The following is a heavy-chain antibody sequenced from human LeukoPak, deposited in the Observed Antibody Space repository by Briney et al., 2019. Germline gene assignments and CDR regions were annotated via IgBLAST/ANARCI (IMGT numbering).Heavy chain of an antibody. D-gene: IGHD2-21*02. V-gene: IGHV3-9*01. CDR3: ARAGTYCGGDCYSSSIDY. Sequence: PGRSLRLSCAASGFTFDDYAMPWVRQAPGKGLEWVSGISWNSGTVGYADSVKGRFTISRDNAKNSLYLQMNSLRAEDTAVYYCARAGTYCGGDCYSSSIDYWGQGTLVTVSS. CDR1: GFTFDDYA. J-gene: IGHJ4*02. CDR2: ISWNSGTV.